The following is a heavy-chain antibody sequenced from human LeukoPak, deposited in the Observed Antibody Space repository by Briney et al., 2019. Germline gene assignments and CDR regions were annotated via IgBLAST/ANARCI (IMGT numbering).Heavy chain of an antibody. D-gene: IGHD6-6*01. CDR2: MNPNSGNT. Sequence: ASVKVSCKASGYTFTSYDINWVRQATGQGLEWIGWMNPNSGNTGYAQKFQGRVTMTRNTSISTAYMELSSLRSEDTAVYYCARALYSSSSFFSYYYYMDVWGKGTTVTVSS. CDR1: GYTFTSYD. CDR3: ARALYSSSSFFSYYYYMDV. V-gene: IGHV1-8*01. J-gene: IGHJ6*03.